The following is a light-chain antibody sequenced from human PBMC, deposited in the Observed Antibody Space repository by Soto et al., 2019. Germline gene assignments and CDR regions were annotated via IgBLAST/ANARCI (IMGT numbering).Light chain of an antibody. CDR1: QTISSW. Sequence: DTQMTQSPSTLSGSVGDRVTIICRASQTISSWLAWYQQKPGKAPKLLIYKASTLKSGVPSRFSGSGSGTEFTLTISSLQPDDFATYYCQHYNSYSEAFGQGTKVDIK. J-gene: IGKJ1*01. CDR3: QHYNSYSEA. V-gene: IGKV1-5*03. CDR2: KAS.